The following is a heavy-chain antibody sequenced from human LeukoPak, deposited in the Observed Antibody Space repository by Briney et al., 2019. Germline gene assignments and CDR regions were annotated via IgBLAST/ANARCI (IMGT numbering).Heavy chain of an antibody. CDR3: ARNYCSSTSCCFGV. J-gene: IGHJ4*02. V-gene: IGHV4-38-2*02. Sequence: PSETLSLTCTVSGYSISSGYCWGWIRQPPGKGLEWIGSIYHSGSTYYNPSLKSRVTISVDTSKNQFSLKLSSVTAADTAVYYCARNYCSSTSCCFGVWGQGTLVTVSS. CDR2: IYHSGST. CDR1: GYSISSGYC. D-gene: IGHD2-2*01.